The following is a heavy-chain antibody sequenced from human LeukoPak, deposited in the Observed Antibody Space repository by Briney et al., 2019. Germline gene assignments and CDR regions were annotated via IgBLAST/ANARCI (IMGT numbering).Heavy chain of an antibody. Sequence: SETLSLTCTVSGGSISSGGYSWSWIRQPPGKGLEWIGYIYYSGSTYYNPSLKSRVTISVDTSKNQFSLKLSSVTAADTAVYYCARLYCSGGSCFRARRGYYYYYMDVWGKGTTVTISS. CDR2: IYYSGST. CDR1: GGSISSGGYS. V-gene: IGHV4-30-4*07. J-gene: IGHJ6*03. D-gene: IGHD2-15*01. CDR3: ARLYCSGGSCFRARRGYYYYYMDV.